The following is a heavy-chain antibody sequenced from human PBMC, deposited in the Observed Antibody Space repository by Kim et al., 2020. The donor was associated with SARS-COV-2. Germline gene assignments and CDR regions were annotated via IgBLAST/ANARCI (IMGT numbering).Heavy chain of an antibody. D-gene: IGHD2-2*02. CDR1: GYTFTGYY. CDR3: ARDDCSSTSCYTFDY. CDR2: INPNSGGT. J-gene: IGHJ4*02. Sequence: ASVKVSCKASGYTFTGYYMHWVRQAPGQGLEWMGWINPNSGGTNYAQKFQGRVTMTRDTSISTAYMELSRLRSDDTAVYYCARDDCSSTSCYTFDYWGQGTLVTVSS. V-gene: IGHV1-2*02.